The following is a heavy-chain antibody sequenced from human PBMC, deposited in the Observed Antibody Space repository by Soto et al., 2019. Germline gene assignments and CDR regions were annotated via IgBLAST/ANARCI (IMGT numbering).Heavy chain of an antibody. D-gene: IGHD2-2*02. Sequence: QVQVVESGGGLVKPGGSLRLSCAASGFTFSDYYMSWIRQAPGKGLEWVAYISSSSSATNYADSVKGRFTISRDNAKKSLYLQMNSLGVEDTAVYYCARVRYRCPFDYWGQGTLVTVSS. CDR2: ISSSSSAT. J-gene: IGHJ4*02. CDR3: ARVRYRCPFDY. V-gene: IGHV3-11*06. CDR1: GFTFSDYY.